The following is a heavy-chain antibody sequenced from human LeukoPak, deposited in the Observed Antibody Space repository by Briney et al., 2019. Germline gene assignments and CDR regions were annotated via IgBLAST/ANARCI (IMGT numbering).Heavy chain of an antibody. CDR3: AREVRSGVVVPAAYFDY. D-gene: IGHD2-2*01. V-gene: IGHV3-72*01. J-gene: IGHJ4*02. CDR2: TRNKANSYTT. CDR1: GFTFSDHY. Sequence: PGGSLRLSCAASGFTFSDHYMDWVRQAPGKGLEWVGRTRNKANSYTTEYAVSVKGRFTISRDDSKNSLYLQMNSLKTEDTAVYYCAREVRSGVVVPAAYFDYWGQGTLVTVSS.